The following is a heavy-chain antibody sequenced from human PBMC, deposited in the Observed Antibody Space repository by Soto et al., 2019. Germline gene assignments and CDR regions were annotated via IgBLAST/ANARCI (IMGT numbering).Heavy chain of an antibody. J-gene: IGHJ6*03. CDR1: GFSLSTSGMC. CDR2: IDWDDDK. D-gene: IGHD3-9*01. V-gene: IGHV2-70*11. Sequence: SGPTLVNPTQTLTLTCTFSGFSLSTSGMCVSWIRQPPGKALEWLARIDWDDDKYYSTSLKTRLTISKDTSKNQVVLTMTNMDPVDTATYYCARSSYYDILTGYRRNYYYYMDVWGKGTTVTVSS. CDR3: ARSSYYDILTGYRRNYYYYMDV.